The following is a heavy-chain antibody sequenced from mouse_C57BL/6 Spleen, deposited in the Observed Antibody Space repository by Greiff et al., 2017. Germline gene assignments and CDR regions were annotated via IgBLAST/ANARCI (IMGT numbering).Heavy chain of an antibody. J-gene: IGHJ2*01. D-gene: IGHD1-1*01. CDR2: IYPGDGDT. Sequence: QVQLQQSGAELVKPGASVKISCKASGYAFSSYWMNWVKQRPGKGLEWIGQIYPGDGDTNYNGKFKGKATLTAAKSYSTAYMQLSSLTSEDSAIYLCARGYYGSSYDYFDYWGQGTTLTVSS. V-gene: IGHV1-80*01. CDR3: ARGYYGSSYDYFDY. CDR1: GYAFSSYW.